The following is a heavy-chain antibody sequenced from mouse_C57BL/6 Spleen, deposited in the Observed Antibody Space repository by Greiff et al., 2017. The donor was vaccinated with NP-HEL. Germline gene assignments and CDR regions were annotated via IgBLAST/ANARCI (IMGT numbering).Heavy chain of an antibody. V-gene: IGHV14-4*01. D-gene: IGHD1-1*01. CDR1: GFNIKDDY. CDR2: IDPENGDT. J-gene: IGHJ2*01. Sequence: EVKLVESGAELVRPGASVKLSCTASGFNIKDDYMHWVKQRPEQGLEWIGWIDPENGDTEYASKFQGKATITADTSSNTAYLQLSSLTSEDTAGYYCTTDYGSSLDYFDYWGQGTTLTVSS. CDR3: TTDYGSSLDYFDY.